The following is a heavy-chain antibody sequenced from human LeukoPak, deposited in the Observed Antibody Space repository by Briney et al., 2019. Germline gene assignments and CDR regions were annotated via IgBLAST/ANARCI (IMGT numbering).Heavy chain of an antibody. CDR3: ARVPSDRTKYMDV. V-gene: IGHV3-21*01. D-gene: IGHD2-15*01. CDR1: GFTFSTYT. Sequence: GGSLRLSCGASGFTFSTYTLNWVRQAPGKGLEWVSSISSSTSYIYYADLVKGRFTISRDNAKNSLYLQMNSLRAEDTALYYCARVPSDRTKYMDVWGKGTTVTVSS. CDR2: ISSSTSYI. J-gene: IGHJ6*03.